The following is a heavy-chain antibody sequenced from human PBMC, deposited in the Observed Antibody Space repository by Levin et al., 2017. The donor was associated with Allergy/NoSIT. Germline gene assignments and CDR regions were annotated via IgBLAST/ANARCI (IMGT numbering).Heavy chain of an antibody. V-gene: IGHV3-23*01. Sequence: GESLKISCAASGFTFSSFAMSWVRQAPGKGLEWVSGISGSGTSTNYADSVKGRFTISRDNSKNTLHLQMDSLRAEDTAVYYCAKDRQPGYSNGWYAFDMWGQGTVVTVSS. CDR3: AKDRQPGYSNGWYAFDM. CDR1: GFTFSSFA. J-gene: IGHJ3*02. CDR2: ISGSGTST. D-gene: IGHD6-19*01.